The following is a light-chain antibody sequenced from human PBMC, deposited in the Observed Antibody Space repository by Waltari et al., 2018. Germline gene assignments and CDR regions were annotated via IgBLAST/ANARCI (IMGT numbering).Light chain of an antibody. V-gene: IGKV1-33*01. CDR3: QQYDNLPV. Sequence: DFQMTQSPSSLSASVGDRVTITCQASQDISNYLKWYQHKPGKAPKLLIYDASNLETGVPSRVSGSGSGTDFTFTISSMQPEDIATYYCQQYDNLPVFGPGTKVDIK. CDR1: QDISNY. J-gene: IGKJ3*01. CDR2: DAS.